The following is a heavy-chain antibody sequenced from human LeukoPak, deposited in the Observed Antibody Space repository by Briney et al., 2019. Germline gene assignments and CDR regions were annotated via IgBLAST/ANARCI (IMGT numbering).Heavy chain of an antibody. V-gene: IGHV3-7*03. D-gene: IGHD6-6*01. CDR3: ARDWYSSSAGLDP. J-gene: IGHJ5*02. CDR2: IKQDGSEK. CDR1: GFTFSSYW. Sequence: GGSLRLSCAASGFTFSSYWMSWVRQAPGKGLEWVANIKQDGSEKYYVDSVKGRFTISRDNAKNSLYLQMNSLRAEDTAVYYCARDWYSSSAGLDPWGQGTLVTVSS.